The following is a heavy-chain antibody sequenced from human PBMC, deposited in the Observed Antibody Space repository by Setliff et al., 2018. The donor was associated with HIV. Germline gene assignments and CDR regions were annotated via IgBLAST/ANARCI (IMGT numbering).Heavy chain of an antibody. Sequence: ASVKVSCKASGYTFTTNDINWVRQATGQGLEWMGWMNPKSGNTGYAQKFQGRVTMTRDTSIGTAYMELSSLRSDDTAVYYCARELKSSSGWYGYFYMDIWGKGTTVTVSS. D-gene: IGHD6-19*01. CDR3: ARELKSSSGWYGYFYMDI. CDR2: MNPKSGNT. CDR1: GYTFTTND. J-gene: IGHJ6*03. V-gene: IGHV1-8*02.